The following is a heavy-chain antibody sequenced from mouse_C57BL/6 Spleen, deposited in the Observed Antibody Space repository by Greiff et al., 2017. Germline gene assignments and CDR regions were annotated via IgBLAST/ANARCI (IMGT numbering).Heavy chain of an antibody. CDR3: ARSRDYDRSPLFAY. J-gene: IGHJ3*01. D-gene: IGHD2-4*01. V-gene: IGHV1-52*01. CDR1: GYTFTSYW. Sequence: QVQLKQPGAELVRPGSSVKLSCKASGYTFTSYWMHWVKQRPIQGLEWIGNIDPSDSETHYNQKFKDKATLTVDKSSSTAYMQLSSLTSEDSAVYYCARSRDYDRSPLFAYWGQGALVTVSA. CDR2: IDPSDSET.